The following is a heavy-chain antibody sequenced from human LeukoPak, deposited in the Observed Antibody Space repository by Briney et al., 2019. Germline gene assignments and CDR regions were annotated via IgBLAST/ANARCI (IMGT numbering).Heavy chain of an antibody. Sequence: SETLSLTCTVSGGSISSSSCYWGWIRQPPGKGLEWIGSIYYSGSTYYNPSLKSRVTISVDTSKNQFSLKLSSVAAADTAVYYCAGLWFGEFYLDYWGQGTLVTVSS. CDR3: AGLWFGEFYLDY. CDR2: IYYSGST. V-gene: IGHV4-39*01. D-gene: IGHD3-10*01. CDR1: GGSISSSSCY. J-gene: IGHJ4*02.